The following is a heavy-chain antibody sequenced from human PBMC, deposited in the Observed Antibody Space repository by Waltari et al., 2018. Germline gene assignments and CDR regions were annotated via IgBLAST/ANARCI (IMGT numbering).Heavy chain of an antibody. CDR1: GYSISSGYY. CDR3: ASAPTYYDYSWGSYRSTYFDY. V-gene: IGHV4-38-2*01. D-gene: IGHD3-16*02. CDR2: IYHSGST. J-gene: IGHJ4*02. Sequence: QVQLQESGPGLVKPSEPLSLTCAVSGYSISSGYYWGWIRQPQGKGLEWIGSIYHSGSTYYNPSLKSRVTISVDTSKNQFSLKLSSVTAADTAVYYCASAPTYYDYSWGSYRSTYFDYWGQGTLVTVSS.